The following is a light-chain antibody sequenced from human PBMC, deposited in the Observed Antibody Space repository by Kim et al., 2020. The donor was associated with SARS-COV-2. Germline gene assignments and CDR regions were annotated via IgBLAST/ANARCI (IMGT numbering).Light chain of an antibody. J-gene: IGLJ3*02. CDR3: SSYTSSSTWV. V-gene: IGLV2-14*04. Sequence: GQSLHFSYTGTSSDVGGNNYVSWYQQHPGKAPKLMIYDVSKRPSGVSNRFSGSKSGNTASLTISGLQAEDEADYYCSSYTSSSTWVFGGGTQLTVL. CDR1: SSDVGGNNY. CDR2: DVS.